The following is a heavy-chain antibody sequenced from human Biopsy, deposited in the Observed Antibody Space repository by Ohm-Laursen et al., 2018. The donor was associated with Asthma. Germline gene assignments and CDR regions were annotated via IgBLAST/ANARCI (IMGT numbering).Heavy chain of an antibody. V-gene: IGHV1-69*13. CDR1: GGTFRTYA. Sequence: SVKVSCKTSGGTFRTYAFNWVRQAPGQGLEWMGGIIPMYGVPKVAQKFQGRVTITADESTSTAYMEMSSLRSEDTAVYYCARVDAIMISGDFYFYPGFDLWGQGTTVRVSS. J-gene: IGHJ6*02. CDR3: ARVDAIMISGDFYFYPGFDL. D-gene: IGHD3-16*01. CDR2: IIPMYGVP.